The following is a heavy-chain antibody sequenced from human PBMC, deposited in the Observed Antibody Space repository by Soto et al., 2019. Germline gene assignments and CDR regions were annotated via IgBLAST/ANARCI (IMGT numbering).Heavy chain of an antibody. CDR3: ARGDETSIWSSGPYYFDY. J-gene: IGHJ4*02. Sequence: PGGSLRLSCAASGFTFSDYYMSWIRQAPGKGLEWVSYISSSSSYTNYADSVKGRFTISRDNAKNSLYLQMNSLRAEDTAVYYCARGDETSIWSSGPYYFDYWGQGTPVTVSS. D-gene: IGHD1-26*01. CDR2: ISSSSSYT. CDR1: GFTFSDYY. V-gene: IGHV3-11*06.